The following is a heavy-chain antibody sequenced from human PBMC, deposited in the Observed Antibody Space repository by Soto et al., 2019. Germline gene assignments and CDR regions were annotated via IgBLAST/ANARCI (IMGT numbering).Heavy chain of an antibody. CDR1: GFTFSIYS. CDR2: ISDSSHFI. Sequence: EVQLVESGGGLVKPGGSLRLSCAASGFTFSIYSMNWVRQAPGKGLEWVSSISDSSHFIYDADSVKGRFTVSRDNAKNSLYLQMNSLRAEDTAVYYGVRVLSGGSGYFGYWGQGTLVTVSS. D-gene: IGHD2-15*01. V-gene: IGHV3-21*01. CDR3: VRVLSGGSGYFGY. J-gene: IGHJ4*02.